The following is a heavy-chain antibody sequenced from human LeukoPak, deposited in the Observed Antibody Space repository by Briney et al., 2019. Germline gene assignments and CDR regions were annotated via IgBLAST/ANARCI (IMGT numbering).Heavy chain of an antibody. CDR1: GGSFSGYY. CDR3: ARGGYCSSTSCYDYCYYMDF. V-gene: IGHV4-34*01. Sequence: PSETLSLSCAVYGGSFSGYYWNWIRQPPGKGLEWIGEINHSGSTNYNPSLKSRVTISVDTSKNQFSLNLGSVTAADTAVYYCARGGYCSSTSCYDYCYYMDFWGKGTTVPVSS. D-gene: IGHD2-2*01. J-gene: IGHJ6*03. CDR2: INHSGST.